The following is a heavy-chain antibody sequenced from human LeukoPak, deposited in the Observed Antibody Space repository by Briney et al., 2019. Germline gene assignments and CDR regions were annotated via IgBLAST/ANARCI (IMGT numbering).Heavy chain of an antibody. CDR2: IYYSGST. V-gene: IGHV4-59*01. CDR3: ARRDDYVNPDAFDI. CDR1: GGSISSYY. Sequence: PSETLSLTCTVSGGSISSYYWSWLRQPPGKGLEWIGYIYYSGSTNYNPSLKSRVTISVDTSKNQFSLKLSSVTAADTAVYYCARRDDYVNPDAFDIWGQGTMVTVSS. D-gene: IGHD4-17*01. J-gene: IGHJ3*02.